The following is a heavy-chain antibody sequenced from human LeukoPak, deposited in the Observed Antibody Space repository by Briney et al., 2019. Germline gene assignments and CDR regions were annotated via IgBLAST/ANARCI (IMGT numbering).Heavy chain of an antibody. CDR3: ARHDRWALYAAAGTTTFDY. Sequence: NPSETLSLTCAVYGGSVRGYYWSWIRQPPGKGLEWIGEINHSGSTNYNPSLKSRVTISVDTSKNQFSQKLSSVTAADTAVYYCARHDRWALYAAAGTTTFDYWGQGTLVTVSS. V-gene: IGHV4-34*01. J-gene: IGHJ4*02. D-gene: IGHD6-13*01. CDR1: GGSVRGYY. CDR2: INHSGST.